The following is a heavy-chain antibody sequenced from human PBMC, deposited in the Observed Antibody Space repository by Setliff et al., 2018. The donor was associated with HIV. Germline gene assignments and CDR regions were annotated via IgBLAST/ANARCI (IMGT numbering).Heavy chain of an antibody. V-gene: IGHV3-48*01. CDR3: ARVRDYYDSGAQAFDI. J-gene: IGHJ3*02. CDR1: GFTFSDYS. Sequence: GGSLRLSCAASGFTFSDYSMSWVRQAPGKGLEWISYIRSDNSNTYYADSVRGRFTISRDNAKNSLFLQMNSLRAEDTAVYYCARVRDYYDSGAQAFDIWGQGTMVTVSS. D-gene: IGHD3-22*01. CDR2: IRSDNSNT.